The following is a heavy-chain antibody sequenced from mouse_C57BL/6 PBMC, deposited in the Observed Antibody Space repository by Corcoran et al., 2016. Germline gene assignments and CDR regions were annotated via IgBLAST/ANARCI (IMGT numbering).Heavy chain of an antibody. CDR3: ARHYDYGWYFDV. CDR1: GYTFTDYY. J-gene: IGHJ1*03. CDR2: IYPGSGNT. V-gene: IGHV1-76*01. Sequence: QVQLKQSGAELVRPGASVKLSCKASGYTFTDYYINWVKQRPGQGLEWIARIYPGSGNTYYNEKFKGKATLTAEKSSSTAYMQLSSLTSEDSAVYFCARHYDYGWYFDVWGTGTTVTVSS. D-gene: IGHD2-4*01.